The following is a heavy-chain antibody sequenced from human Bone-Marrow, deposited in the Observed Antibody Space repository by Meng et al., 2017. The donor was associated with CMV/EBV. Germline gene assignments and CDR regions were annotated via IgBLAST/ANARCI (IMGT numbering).Heavy chain of an antibody. J-gene: IGHJ6*02. CDR3: ARSDVLRFLDRHADV. D-gene: IGHD3-3*01. CDR2: ISSSSSYI. CDR1: GFTFSNAW. Sequence: GESLKISCAASGFTFSNAWMSWVRQAPGKGLEWVSSISSSSSYIYYADSVKGRFTISRDNAKNSLYLQMNSLRAEDTAVYYCARSDVLRFLDRHADVWGQGTTVTVSS. V-gene: IGHV3-21*01.